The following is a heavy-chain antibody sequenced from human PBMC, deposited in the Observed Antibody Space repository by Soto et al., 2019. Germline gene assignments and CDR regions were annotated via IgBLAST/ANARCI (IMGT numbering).Heavy chain of an antibody. CDR1: GFTYSTYT. Sequence: GGSLRLSCAASGFTYSTYTMHWVRQAPGKGLEWVAVISYDGSNKYYADSVKGRFTISRDNSKNTLYLQMNSLRAEDTAVYYCAKQSPSYYFEYWGQGTLVTVSS. V-gene: IGHV3-30*18. J-gene: IGHJ4*02. CDR3: AKQSPSYYFEY. CDR2: ISYDGSNK.